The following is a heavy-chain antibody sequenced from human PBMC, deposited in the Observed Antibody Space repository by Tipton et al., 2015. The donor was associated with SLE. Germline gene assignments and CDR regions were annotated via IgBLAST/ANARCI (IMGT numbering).Heavy chain of an antibody. D-gene: IGHD3-3*01. J-gene: IGHJ4*02. Sequence: TLSLTCTVSGGSIKSGGYYWAWIRQHPGKGLEGIGYTYHSGSTYYSPSLKNRVTISVDTSKNQFSLKLSSVTAADTAVYHCAKGWDYDFWSGYADYWGQGTLVTVSS. CDR3: AKGWDYDFWSGYADY. V-gene: IGHV4-31*03. CDR1: GGSIKSGGYY. CDR2: TYHSGST.